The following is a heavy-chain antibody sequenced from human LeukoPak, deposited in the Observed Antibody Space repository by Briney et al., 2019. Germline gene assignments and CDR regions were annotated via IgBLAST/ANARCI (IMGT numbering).Heavy chain of an antibody. Sequence: PSETLSLTCAVSGGSFSGYYWSWIRQSPGKGLEYIGEINHSGGTNYNPSLKSRVTISSDTSKNQFSLNLRSVTAADTAVYYCARGGPGYSNFHWGQGTLVTVSS. CDR2: INHSGGT. V-gene: IGHV4-34*01. D-gene: IGHD6-13*01. CDR3: ARGGPGYSNFH. J-gene: IGHJ4*02. CDR1: GGSFSGYY.